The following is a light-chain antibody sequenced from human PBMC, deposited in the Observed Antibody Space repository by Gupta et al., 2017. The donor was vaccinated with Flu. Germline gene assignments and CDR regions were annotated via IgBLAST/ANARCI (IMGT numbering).Light chain of an antibody. CDR1: KIGTES. CDR2: DDH. Sequence: YVLTQPPSVSVAPGKTATIACGADKIGTESVHWYQQRPGQAPVLVVYDDHYRSSGMPERFSGNNSGKAATLTIRGVETGEEADYYWQVWESSGNWVFGGGTKLTV. V-gene: IGLV3-21*03. CDR3: QVWESSGNWV. J-gene: IGLJ3*02.